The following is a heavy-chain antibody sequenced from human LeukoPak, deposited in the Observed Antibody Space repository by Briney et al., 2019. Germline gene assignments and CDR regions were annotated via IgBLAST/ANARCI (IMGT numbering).Heavy chain of an antibody. J-gene: IGHJ4*02. CDR3: ARAATTGTVDY. V-gene: IGHV3-7*01. CDR1: GFTFSNYW. Sequence: GGSLRLSCAASGFTFSNYWMSWVRQAPGKGLEWVANINQGGRESYYVDSVEGRLTISRDNAKNSLYLQMDSLRAEDTAVFYCARAATTGTVDYWGQGTLVTVSS. CDR2: INQGGRES. D-gene: IGHD1-1*01.